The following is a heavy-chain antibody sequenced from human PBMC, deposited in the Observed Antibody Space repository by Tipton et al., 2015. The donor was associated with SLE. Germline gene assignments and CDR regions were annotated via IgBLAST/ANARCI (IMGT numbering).Heavy chain of an antibody. V-gene: IGHV4-61*09. CDR1: GGSISRSSYY. CDR3: ARGEMDVFDM. Sequence: TLSLTCTVSGGSISRSSYYWSWIRQPAGKGLEWIGYIFRSGNAYYNPSLKSRVTISLDMSTNQFSLRLDSATAADTAVYYCARGEMDVFDMWGQGTVVSVSS. CDR2: IFRSGNA. D-gene: IGHD5-24*01. J-gene: IGHJ3*02.